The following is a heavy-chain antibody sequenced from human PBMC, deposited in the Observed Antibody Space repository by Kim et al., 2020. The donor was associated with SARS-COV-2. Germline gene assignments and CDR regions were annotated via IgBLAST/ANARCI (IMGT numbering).Heavy chain of an antibody. J-gene: IGHJ4*02. Sequence: SETLSLTCAVYGGSFSGYYWSWIRQPPGKGLEWIGEINHSGSTNYNPSLKSRVTISVDTSKNQFSLKLSSVTAADTAVYYCARFAYDYGDPGLGYWGQGTLVTVAS. CDR3: ARFAYDYGDPGLGY. V-gene: IGHV4-34*01. CDR2: INHSGST. D-gene: IGHD4-17*01. CDR1: GGSFSGYY.